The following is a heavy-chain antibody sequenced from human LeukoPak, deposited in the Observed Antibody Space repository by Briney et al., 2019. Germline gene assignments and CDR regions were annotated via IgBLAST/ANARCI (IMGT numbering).Heavy chain of an antibody. CDR1: GYTFTDYY. Sequence: ASVKVSCKASGYTFTDYYVHWVRQAPGQGLEWMGWINSNSGSTSYAQNFQGRVTMTRDTSISTLYVELSSLRSDDTAVYYCARVGVYSSGWNFDYWGQGTLVTVSS. D-gene: IGHD6-19*01. CDR3: ARVGVYSSGWNFDY. V-gene: IGHV1-2*02. J-gene: IGHJ4*02. CDR2: INSNSGST.